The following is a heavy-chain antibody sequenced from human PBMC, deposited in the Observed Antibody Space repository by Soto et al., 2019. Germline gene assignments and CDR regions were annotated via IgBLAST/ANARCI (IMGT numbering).Heavy chain of an antibody. CDR2: ISAYNGNT. V-gene: IGHV1-18*01. J-gene: IGHJ5*02. Sequence: SVTVSCKASGYTFTSYGISWVRQAPGQGLEWMGWISAYNGNTNYAQKLQGRVTMTTDTSTSTAYMELRSLRSDDTAVYYCARDGKQWLAYNWFDPWGQGTLVTVSS. CDR1: GYTFTSYG. D-gene: IGHD6-19*01. CDR3: ARDGKQWLAYNWFDP.